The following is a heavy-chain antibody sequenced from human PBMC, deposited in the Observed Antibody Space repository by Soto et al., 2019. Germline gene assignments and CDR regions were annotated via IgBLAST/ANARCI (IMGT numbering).Heavy chain of an antibody. CDR3: AKAQTGTIRGYFDY. D-gene: IGHD1-7*01. CDR1: GFTFSSYA. V-gene: IGHV3-23*01. Sequence: EVQLLESGGGLVQPGGALRLSCAASGFTFSSYAMSWVRQAPGKGLEWVSAISGSGGTTYYTDSVKGRFSISRDNSKNTLYLQMNSLRAEDTAVYYCAKAQTGTIRGYFDYWGQGTLVTVSS. J-gene: IGHJ4*02. CDR2: ISGSGGTT.